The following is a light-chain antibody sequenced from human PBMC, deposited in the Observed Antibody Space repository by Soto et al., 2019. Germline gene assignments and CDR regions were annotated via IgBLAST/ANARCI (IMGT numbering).Light chain of an antibody. Sequence: TQSPATLSVSPGDRATLSCRASQSINSNLAWYQQQPGQAPRLLIYAASTRATAVPDRFSGSGSGTDFTLIINRLEPEDVAIYYCQQYGGSPRITFGQGTRLEI. CDR1: QSINSN. V-gene: IGKV3-20*01. J-gene: IGKJ5*01. CDR3: QQYGGSPRIT. CDR2: AAS.